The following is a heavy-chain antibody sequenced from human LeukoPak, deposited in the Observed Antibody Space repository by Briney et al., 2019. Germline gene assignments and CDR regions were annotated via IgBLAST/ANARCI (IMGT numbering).Heavy chain of an antibody. CDR2: IYTSGST. Sequence: SETLSLTCTVSGSISGYYWSRIRQPPGKGLEWIGYIYTSGSTNYNPSLKSRVTISVDTSKNQFSLKLSSVTAADTAVYYCASGYSSRWYVFSYWGQGTLVTVSS. J-gene: IGHJ4*02. CDR3: ASGYSSRWYVFSY. V-gene: IGHV4-4*09. CDR1: GSISGYY. D-gene: IGHD6-13*01.